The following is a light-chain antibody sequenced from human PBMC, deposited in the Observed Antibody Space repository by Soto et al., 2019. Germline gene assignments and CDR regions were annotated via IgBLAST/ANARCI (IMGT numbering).Light chain of an antibody. V-gene: IGKV3-20*01. J-gene: IGKJ1*01. CDR1: QSISSY. Sequence: EIVLTQSPGTLSLSPGERAILSCRASQSISSYLAWYQQKPGQAPRLLFYGASSRATGIPDRFSGSGSGTDFTLTISRLEPEDFAVYYCQQHVSSPRGFGQGTKVEIK. CDR2: GAS. CDR3: QQHVSSPRG.